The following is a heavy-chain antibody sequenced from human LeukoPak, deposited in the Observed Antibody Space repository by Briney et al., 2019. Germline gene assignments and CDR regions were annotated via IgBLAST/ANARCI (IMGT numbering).Heavy chain of an antibody. CDR3: ARGDGYNSYYFDY. J-gene: IGHJ4*02. Sequence: GGSLRLSCAASGFTFSDYYMSWIRQAPGKGLEGVSYISSSGSTIYYADSVKCRFTMSRENAKNSLYLQMNSLRPEDTAMDYCARGDGYNSYYFDYWGQGTLVTVSS. CDR2: ISSSGSTI. D-gene: IGHD5-24*01. CDR1: GFTFSDYY. V-gene: IGHV3-11*01.